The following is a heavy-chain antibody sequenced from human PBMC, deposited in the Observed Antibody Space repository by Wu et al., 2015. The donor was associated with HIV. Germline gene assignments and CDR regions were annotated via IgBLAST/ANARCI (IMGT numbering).Heavy chain of an antibody. D-gene: IGHD6-13*01. CDR3: ARTAAAGALDENWFDP. CDR1: GYTFTGYY. V-gene: IGHV1-2*02. Sequence: QVQLVQSGAEVKKPGASVKVSCKASGYTFTGYYMHWVRQAPGQGLEWMGWINPNSGGTNYAQKFQGRVTMTRDTSISTAYMELSRLRSDDTAVYYCARTAAAGALDENWFDPVGQGTLVTVSS. CDR2: INPNSGGT. J-gene: IGHJ5*02.